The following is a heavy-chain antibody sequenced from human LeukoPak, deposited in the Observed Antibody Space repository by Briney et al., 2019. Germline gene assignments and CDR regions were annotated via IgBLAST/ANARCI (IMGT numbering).Heavy chain of an antibody. D-gene: IGHD6-13*01. CDR1: GFTVSSSY. Sequence: GGSLRLSCAASGFTVSSSYMSWVRQAPGRGLEWVSIIYAGDTTYYADSVKGRFTISRDNSKNTLYLQMNSLRADDTAVYYCARWAGSSDLHFDYWGQGTLVTVSS. CDR2: IYAGDTT. CDR3: ARWAGSSDLHFDY. J-gene: IGHJ4*02. V-gene: IGHV3-66*01.